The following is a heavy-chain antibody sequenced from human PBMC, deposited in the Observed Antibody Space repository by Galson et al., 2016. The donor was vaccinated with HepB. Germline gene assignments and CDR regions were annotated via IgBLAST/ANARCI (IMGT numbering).Heavy chain of an antibody. J-gene: IGHJ6*02. CDR2: INSDGSIT. Sequence: SLRLSCAASGFTFSSYWMHWVRQAPGKGLVWVSHINSDGSITKYADSVKGRFAISRDNAKNTLYLQMNSLRAEDTAVYYCARERTLGSYPFYYYYGLDVWGQGTLVTVSS. V-gene: IGHV3-74*03. CDR3: ARERTLGSYPFYYYYGLDV. D-gene: IGHD1-26*01. CDR1: GFTFSSYW.